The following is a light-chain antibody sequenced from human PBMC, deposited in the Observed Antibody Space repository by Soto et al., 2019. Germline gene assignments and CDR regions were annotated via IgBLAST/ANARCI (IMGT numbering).Light chain of an antibody. CDR1: QSISSW. CDR2: DAS. CDR3: HSGYT. Sequence: DIQMTQSPSTLSASVGDRVTITCRASQSISSWLAWYQQKPGKAPKLLIYDASSLESGVPSRFSVSGSGNEFTLTIISLQPDDFATYYSHSGYTFGQGTKLEIK. J-gene: IGKJ2*01. V-gene: IGKV1-5*01.